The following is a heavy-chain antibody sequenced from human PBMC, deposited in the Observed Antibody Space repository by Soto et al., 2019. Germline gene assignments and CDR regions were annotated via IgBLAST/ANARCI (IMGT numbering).Heavy chain of an antibody. CDR2: ISYDGSNK. CDR1: GFTFSSYA. V-gene: IGHV3-30*04. Sequence: GGSLRLSCAASGFTFSSYAMHWVRQAPGKGLEWVAVISYDGSNKYYADSVKGRFTFSRDNSKNTRYLQMNSMRAEDTAVYYCASGYCGGDCYSVDDALDIWGQGTMVTVSS. D-gene: IGHD2-21*02. CDR3: ASGYCGGDCYSVDDALDI. J-gene: IGHJ3*02.